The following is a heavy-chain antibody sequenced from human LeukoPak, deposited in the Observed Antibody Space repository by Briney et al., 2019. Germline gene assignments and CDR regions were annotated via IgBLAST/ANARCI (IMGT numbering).Heavy chain of an antibody. Sequence: SETLSLTCTVSGGSISSGGYYWSWIRQHPGKGLEWIGYIYYSGSTYYNPSLKSRVTISVDTSKNQFSLKLSSVTAADTAVYYCARALVVRLTNWFGPWGQGTLVTVSS. CDR2: IYYSGST. D-gene: IGHD2-2*01. J-gene: IGHJ5*02. CDR3: ARALVVRLTNWFGP. V-gene: IGHV4-31*03. CDR1: GGSISSGGYY.